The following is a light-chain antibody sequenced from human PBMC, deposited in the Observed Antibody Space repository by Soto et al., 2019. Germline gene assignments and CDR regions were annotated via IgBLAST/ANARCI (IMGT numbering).Light chain of an antibody. CDR1: SSSIGSNY. Sequence: QSVLTQSPSASGTPGQRVTISCSGSSSSIGSNYGYWYQQLPGTAPKLLIYRDNQRPSGVPDRFSGSKSGTSASLAISGLRSEDEADYYCAAWDDSLNGVVFGGGTKLTVL. CDR2: RDN. J-gene: IGLJ2*01. V-gene: IGLV1-47*01. CDR3: AAWDDSLNGVV.